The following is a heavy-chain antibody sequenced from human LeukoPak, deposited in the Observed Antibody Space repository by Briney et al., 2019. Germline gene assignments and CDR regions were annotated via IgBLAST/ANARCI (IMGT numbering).Heavy chain of an antibody. V-gene: IGHV4-39*01. J-gene: IGHJ4*02. CDR1: GGSISSSSSY. D-gene: IGHD2-15*01. CDR3: ARLDYCSGDSCYLGYFDY. CDR2: VYYSGSA. Sequence: SSETLSLTCTVSGGSISSSSSYWGWIRQPPGKGLEWFGSVYYSGSAYYNPSLKSRVTISVDTSKNQFSLKLTSVTAADTAVYYCARLDYCSGDSCYLGYFDYWGQGTLVTVSS.